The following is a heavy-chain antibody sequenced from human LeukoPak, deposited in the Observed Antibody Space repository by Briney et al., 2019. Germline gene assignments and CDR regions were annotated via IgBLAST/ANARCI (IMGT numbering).Heavy chain of an antibody. CDR1: GFTFDDYA. D-gene: IGHD6-19*01. Sequence: GRSLRLSCAASGFTFDDYAMHWVRQAPGKGLEWVSGISWNSGSIGYADSVKGRFTISRDNAKNSLYLQMNSLRAEDTALYYCAKDTVAAVLGFDYWGQGTLVTVSS. V-gene: IGHV3-9*01. J-gene: IGHJ4*02. CDR2: ISWNSGSI. CDR3: AKDTVAAVLGFDY.